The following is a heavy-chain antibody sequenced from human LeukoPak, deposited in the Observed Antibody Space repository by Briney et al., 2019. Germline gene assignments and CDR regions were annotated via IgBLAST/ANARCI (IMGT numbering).Heavy chain of an antibody. CDR2: ISSSGSTI. V-gene: IGHV3-48*03. D-gene: IGHD1-26*01. J-gene: IGHJ4*02. CDR1: GFTFSSYE. CDR3: ARGRGSYYFDY. Sequence: GGSLRLSCAASGFTFSSYEMNWVRQAPGKGLEWVSYISSSGSTIYYADSVKGRFTISRDNAKDSLYLQMNSLRAEDTAVYYCARGRGSYYFDYWGQGTLVTVSS.